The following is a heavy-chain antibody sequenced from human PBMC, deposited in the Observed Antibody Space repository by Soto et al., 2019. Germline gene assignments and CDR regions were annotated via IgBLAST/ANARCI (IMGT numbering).Heavy chain of an antibody. CDR2: AIPVYGST. J-gene: IGHJ3*02. CDR3: ARRGVANSRDPFDI. D-gene: IGHD3-22*01. Sequence: QVQLVQSGAEVKKPGTSVKVSCDVSGGTFSNYAITWVRQAPGQGLEWLGGAIPVYGSTNYAQKFQGRVTITAGESATTTFMGLSSLRSDDTAVYYCARRGVANSRDPFDIWGQGTLVTVS. V-gene: IGHV1-69*01. CDR1: GGTFSNYA.